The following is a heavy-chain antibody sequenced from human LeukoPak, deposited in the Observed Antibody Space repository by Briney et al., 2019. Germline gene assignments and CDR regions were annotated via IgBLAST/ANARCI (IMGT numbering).Heavy chain of an antibody. J-gene: IGHJ4*02. CDR2: ISWSGGGV. CDR3: VKDLMVRGVIGKTHNLDY. CDR1: GFTFDGYA. V-gene: IGHV3-9*01. Sequence: PGRSLRLSCAASGFTFDGYAMHWVRQPPGKGLEWVSGISWSGGGVAYGDSDKGRFTMSRDNATNSLYLQMNSLRPDDTAIYYCVKDLMVRGVIGKTHNLDYWAREPWSPSPQ. D-gene: IGHD3-10*01.